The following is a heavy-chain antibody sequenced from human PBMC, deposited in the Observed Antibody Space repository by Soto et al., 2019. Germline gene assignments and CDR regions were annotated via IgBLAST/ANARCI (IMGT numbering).Heavy chain of an antibody. J-gene: IGHJ6*02. D-gene: IGHD2-15*01. Sequence: SETLSLTCTVSGGSISSGGYYWSWIRQHPGKGLEWIGYIYYSGSTYYNPSLKSRVTISVDTSKNQFSLKLSSVTAADTAVYYCARAQRNCSGGSCYYYGMDVWGQGTTVTVSS. CDR2: IYYSGST. CDR1: GGSISSGGYY. V-gene: IGHV4-31*03. CDR3: ARAQRNCSGGSCYYYGMDV.